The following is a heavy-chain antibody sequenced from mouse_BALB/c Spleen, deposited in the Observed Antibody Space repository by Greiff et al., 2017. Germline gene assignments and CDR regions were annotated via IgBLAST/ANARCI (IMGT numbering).Heavy chain of an antibody. CDR3: ARSGDYYGNSWFAY. V-gene: IGHV2-6-7*01. CDR1: GFSLTGYG. D-gene: IGHD2-1*01. J-gene: IGHJ3*01. Sequence: VQGVESGPGLVAPSQSLSITCTVSGFSLTGYGVNWVRQPPGKGLEWLGMIWGDGSTDYNSALKSRLSISKDNSKSQVFLKMNSLQTDDTARYYCARSGDYYGNSWFAYWGQGTLVTVSA. CDR2: IWGDGST.